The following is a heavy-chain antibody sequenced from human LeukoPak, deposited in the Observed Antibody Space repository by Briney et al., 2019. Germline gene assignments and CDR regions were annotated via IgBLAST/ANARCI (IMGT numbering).Heavy chain of an antibody. Sequence: GGSLRLSCTASGFAFSNHAMSWVRQAPGKGLEWVSSISISGGTTYYADSVKGRFTISRDNSKNTLYLQMNSLRADDTAVYYCAKPGMRAVVPAMSTFDFWGQGTLVTVS. CDR1: GFAFSNHA. D-gene: IGHD2-21*02. CDR2: ISISGGTT. J-gene: IGHJ4*02. V-gene: IGHV3-23*01. CDR3: AKPGMRAVVPAMSTFDF.